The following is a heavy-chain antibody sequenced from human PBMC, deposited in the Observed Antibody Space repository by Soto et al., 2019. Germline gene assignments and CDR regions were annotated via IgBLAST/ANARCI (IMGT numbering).Heavy chain of an antibody. Sequence: ASVKVSCKASGYTFTGYYMHWVRQATGQGLEWMGWMNPNSGNTGYAQKFQGRVTMARNTSISTAYMELSSLRSEDTAVYYCASYYSSGPSYWGQGTLVTVSS. CDR2: MNPNSGNT. CDR1: GYTFTGYY. V-gene: IGHV1-8*02. CDR3: ASYYSSGPSY. J-gene: IGHJ4*02. D-gene: IGHD6-19*01.